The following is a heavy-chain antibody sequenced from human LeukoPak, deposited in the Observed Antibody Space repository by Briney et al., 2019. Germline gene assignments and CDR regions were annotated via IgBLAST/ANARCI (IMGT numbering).Heavy chain of an antibody. CDR1: GYTFTGQD. J-gene: IGHJ4*02. Sequence: ASVKVSCKASGYTFTGQDMHWVRQAPGQGLEWMGWINPNTGVTNYAQRLQGRVTMTRDTTISTACMELSRLTSDDTAVYYCASYPRYSSSPPFDYWGQGTLVTVSS. CDR3: ASYPRYSSSPPFDY. CDR2: INPNTGVT. V-gene: IGHV1-2*02. D-gene: IGHD6-6*01.